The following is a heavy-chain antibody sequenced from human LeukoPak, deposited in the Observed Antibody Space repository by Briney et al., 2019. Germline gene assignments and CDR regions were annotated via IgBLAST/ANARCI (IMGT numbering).Heavy chain of an antibody. D-gene: IGHD6-13*01. J-gene: IGHJ6*03. Sequence: KASETLSLTCTVSGGPISSSSYYWGWIRQPPGKGLEWIGSIYYSGSTYYNPSLKSRVTISVDTSKNQFSLKLSSVTAADTAVYYCARERAAAGRRQYYYYYMDVWGKGTTVTVSS. CDR1: GGPISSSSYY. CDR3: ARERAAAGRRQYYYYYMDV. CDR2: IYYSGST. V-gene: IGHV4-39*07.